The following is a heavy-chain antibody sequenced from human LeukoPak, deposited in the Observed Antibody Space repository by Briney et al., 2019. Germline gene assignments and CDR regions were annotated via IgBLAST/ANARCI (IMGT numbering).Heavy chain of an antibody. V-gene: IGHV4-38-2*02. CDR3: ARGLVRGVIISPPYFDY. D-gene: IGHD3-10*01. CDR2: IYHSGST. J-gene: IGHJ4*02. CDR1: GYSISSGYY. Sequence: SETLSLTCTVSGYSISSGYYWGWIRQPPGKGLEWIGSIYHSGSTYYNPSLKSRVTISVDTSKNQFSLKLSSVTAADTAVYYCARGLVRGVIISPPYFDYWGQGTLVTVSS.